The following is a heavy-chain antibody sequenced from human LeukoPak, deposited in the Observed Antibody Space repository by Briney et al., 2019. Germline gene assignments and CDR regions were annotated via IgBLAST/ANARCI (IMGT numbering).Heavy chain of an antibody. Sequence: PGGSLRLSGAASGFTFSSYGMHWVRQAPGKGLEWVAVISYDGSNKYYADSVKGRFTISRDNSKNTLYLQMNSLRAEDTAVYYCAKDPSRIAAAGANDYWGQGTLVTVSS. D-gene: IGHD6-13*01. V-gene: IGHV3-30*18. CDR2: ISYDGSNK. CDR1: GFTFSSYG. CDR3: AKDPSRIAAAGANDY. J-gene: IGHJ4*02.